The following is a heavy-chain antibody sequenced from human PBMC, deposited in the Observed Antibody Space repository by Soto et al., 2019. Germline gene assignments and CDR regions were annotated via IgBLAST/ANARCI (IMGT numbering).Heavy chain of an antibody. D-gene: IGHD4-17*01. J-gene: IGHJ3*02. V-gene: IGHV1-18*01. CDR3: ARHLHDYGDTGAFDI. CDR2: ISAYNGNT. Sequence: ASVKVSCKASGYTFTSYGISWVRQAPGQGLEWMGWISAYNGNTNYAQKLQGRVTMTTDTSTSTAYMELRSLRSDDTAVYYCARHLHDYGDTGAFDIWGQGTMVTVSS. CDR1: GYTFTSYG.